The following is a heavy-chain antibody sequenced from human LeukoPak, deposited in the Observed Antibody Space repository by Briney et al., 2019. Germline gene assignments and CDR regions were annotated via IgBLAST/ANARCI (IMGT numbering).Heavy chain of an antibody. CDR2: ISYDGSNK. Sequence: GGSLRLSCAASGFTFSSYAMHWVRQAPGKGLEWVAVISYDGSNKYYADSVKGRFTISRDNSKNTLYLQMNSLRAEDTAVYYCAREYYAPAFDYWGQGTLVTVSS. V-gene: IGHV3-30-3*01. D-gene: IGHD2-2*01. CDR1: GFTFSSYA. J-gene: IGHJ4*02. CDR3: AREYYAPAFDY.